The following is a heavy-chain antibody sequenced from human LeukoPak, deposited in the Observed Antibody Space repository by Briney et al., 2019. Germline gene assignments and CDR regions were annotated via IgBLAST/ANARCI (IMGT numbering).Heavy chain of an antibody. CDR1: GFTFSSYA. D-gene: IGHD1-26*01. J-gene: IGHJ4*02. Sequence: GGSLRLSCAASGFTFSSYAMSWVRQAPGKGLEWVSAISGSGGSTYYADSVKGRFTISRDNSKNTLYLQMSSLRAEDTAVYYCAKDLKWELPSSTNYWGQGTLVTVSS. V-gene: IGHV3-23*01. CDR2: ISGSGGST. CDR3: AKDLKWELPSSTNY.